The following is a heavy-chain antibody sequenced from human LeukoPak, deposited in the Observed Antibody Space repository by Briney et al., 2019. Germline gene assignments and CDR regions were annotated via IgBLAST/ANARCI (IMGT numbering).Heavy chain of an antibody. V-gene: IGHV1-46*01. D-gene: IGHD2-21*02. J-gene: IGHJ3*02. CDR2: INPSGGST. CDR3: ARHRGGDCYSGLRDAFDI. CDR1: GYTFTSYY. Sequence: GASVKVSCKASGYTFTSYYMHWVRQAPGQGLEWMGIINPSGGSTSYAQKFQGRVTMTRDMSTSTVYMELSSLRSEDTAVYYCARHRGGDCYSGLRDAFDIWGQGTMVTVSS.